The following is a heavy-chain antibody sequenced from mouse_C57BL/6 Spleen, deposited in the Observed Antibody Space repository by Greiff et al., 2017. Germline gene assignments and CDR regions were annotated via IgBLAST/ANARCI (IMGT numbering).Heavy chain of an antibody. J-gene: IGHJ4*01. CDR2: ISSGRDYI. CDR3: TRAYYSNYYAMDY. V-gene: IGHV5-9-1*02. D-gene: IGHD2-5*01. Sequence: EVQVVESGEGLVKPGGSLKLSCAASGFTFSSYAMSWVRQTPEKRLEWVAYISSGRDYIYYADTVKGRFTISRDHARNTLYLQMSSLKSEDTAMYYCTRAYYSNYYAMDYWGQGTSVTVSS. CDR1: GFTFSSYA.